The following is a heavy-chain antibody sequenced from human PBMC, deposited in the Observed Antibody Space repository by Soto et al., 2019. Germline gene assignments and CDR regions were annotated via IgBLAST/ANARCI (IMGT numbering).Heavy chain of an antibody. J-gene: IGHJ6*02. V-gene: IGHV3-21*01. CDR1: GFTFSNYS. CDR2: ISSSSSYI. CDR3: ARYDSSGYYWPYYYYGMDV. Sequence: GGSLRLSCAASGFTFSNYSMNWVRQAPGKGLEWVSSISSSSSYIYYADSVKGRFTISRDNAKNSLYLQMNSLRAEDTAVYYCARYDSSGYYWPYYYYGMDVWGQGTTVTVSS. D-gene: IGHD3-22*01.